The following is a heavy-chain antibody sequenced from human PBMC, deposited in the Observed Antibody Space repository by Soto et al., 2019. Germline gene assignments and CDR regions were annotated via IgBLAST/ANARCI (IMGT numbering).Heavy chain of an antibody. CDR2: IYYSGST. CDR1: GFSISSSSYY. D-gene: IGHD6-19*01. V-gene: IGHV4-39*01. J-gene: IGHJ4*02. CDR3: ARSQWLRGYYFDY. Sequence: SETLSLTCTVSGFSISSSSYYWGWIRQPPGKGLEWIGSIYYSGSTYYNPSLKSRVTISVDTSKNQFSLKLSSVTAADTAVYYCARSQWLRGYYFDYWGQGTLVTVSS.